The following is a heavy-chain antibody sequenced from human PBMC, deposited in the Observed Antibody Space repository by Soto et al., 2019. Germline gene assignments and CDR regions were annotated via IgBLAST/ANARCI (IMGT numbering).Heavy chain of an antibody. V-gene: IGHV3-30*18. Sequence: QVQLVESGGGVVQPGRSLRLSCAASGFTFSSYGMHWVRQAPGKGLEWVAVISDDGSNKYYADSVKGRFTISRDNSKNTLYLQMNRLRAEDTAVYYCTKADSSGYPSDYWGQGTLVTVSS. J-gene: IGHJ4*02. CDR2: ISDDGSNK. CDR1: GFTFSSYG. D-gene: IGHD3-22*01. CDR3: TKADSSGYPSDY.